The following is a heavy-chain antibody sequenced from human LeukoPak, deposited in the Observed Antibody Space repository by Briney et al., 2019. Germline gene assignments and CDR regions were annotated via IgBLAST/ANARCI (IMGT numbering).Heavy chain of an antibody. V-gene: IGHV5-51*01. CDR3: ARSYDSSGYWISGYFQH. J-gene: IGHJ1*01. D-gene: IGHD3-22*01. Sequence: GESLKISCKGSGYSFTSYWIGWVRQMPGKGLEWMGIIYPGDSDTRYSPSFQGQVTISADKSISTAYLQWSSLKASDTAMYYCARSYDSSGYWISGYFQHWGQGTLSPSPQ. CDR1: GYSFTSYW. CDR2: IYPGDSDT.